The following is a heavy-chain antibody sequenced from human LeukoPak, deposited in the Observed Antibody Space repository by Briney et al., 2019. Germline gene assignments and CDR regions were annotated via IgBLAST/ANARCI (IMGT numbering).Heavy chain of an antibody. CDR2: IGTAGDT. Sequence: GGSLRLSCAASGFTFSSYDMHWVRQATGKGLEWVSAIGTAGDTYYPGSVKGRFTISRENAKNSLYLQMNSLRAGDTAAYYCARESGSGSYYHFDYWGQGTLVTVSS. CDR1: GFTFSSYD. J-gene: IGHJ4*02. D-gene: IGHD3-10*01. V-gene: IGHV3-13*01. CDR3: ARESGSGSYYHFDY.